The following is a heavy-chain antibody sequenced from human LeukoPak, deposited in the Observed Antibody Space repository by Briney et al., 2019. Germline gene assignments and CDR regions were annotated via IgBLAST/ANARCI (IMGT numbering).Heavy chain of an antibody. Sequence: GGSLRLSCAASGFTFSSYAMSWVRQAPGKGLEWVSAISGSGGSTYYADSVKGRFTISRDNSKNTLYLQMNSLRAEDTAVYYCAKDHDILTGYYKGYYYYGMDVWGQGTTVTVSS. D-gene: IGHD3-9*01. CDR3: AKDHDILTGYYKGYYYYGMDV. CDR2: ISGSGGST. CDR1: GFTFSSYA. J-gene: IGHJ6*02. V-gene: IGHV3-23*01.